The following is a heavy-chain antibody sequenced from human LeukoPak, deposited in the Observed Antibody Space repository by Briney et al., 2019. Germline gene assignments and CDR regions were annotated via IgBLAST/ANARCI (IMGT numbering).Heavy chain of an antibody. D-gene: IGHD2-21*01. CDR3: STASYCGCDCYYSYAFDI. J-gene: IGHJ3*02. CDR1: GVSISSSSYY. V-gene: IGHV4-39*01. CDR2: IYYSGCT. Sequence: SDTLSLNCTVSGVSISSSSYYWGWIRQPPGKGLEWIGSIYYSGCTYYNPSLNSRVTIAVDTSKSQVSMKLRSVTTADKALYYCSTASYCGCDCYYSYAFDIWGQGTMVIVSS.